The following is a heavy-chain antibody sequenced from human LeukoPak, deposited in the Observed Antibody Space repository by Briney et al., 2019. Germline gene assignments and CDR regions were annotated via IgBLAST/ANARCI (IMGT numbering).Heavy chain of an antibody. J-gene: IGHJ3*02. D-gene: IGHD6-19*01. V-gene: IGHV3-23*01. CDR2: ISGSGGST. Sequence: GGSLRLSCAASGFTFSSYGMSWVRQAPGKGLEWVSAISGSGGSTYYADSVKGRFTISRDNSKNTLYLQMNSLRAEDTAVYYCAKGQGQWLVSSAFDIWGQGTMVTVSS. CDR3: AKGQGQWLVSSAFDI. CDR1: GFTFSSYG.